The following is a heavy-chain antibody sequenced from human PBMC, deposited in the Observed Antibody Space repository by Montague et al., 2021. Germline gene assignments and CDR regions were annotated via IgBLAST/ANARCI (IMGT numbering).Heavy chain of an antibody. D-gene: IGHD3-10*01. CDR2: NYYRGNT. J-gene: IGHJ4*02. Sequence: SETLSLTCTVSGGSISSSPFYWGWIRQSPGKGLEWTGSNYYRGNTYYNPSLKSRVSLSIGTSKNQFSLKMNSVTAADTAVYYCARAGPRTYGGDSLDYWGQGALVTVSS. V-gene: IGHV4-39*01. CDR1: GGSISSSPFY. CDR3: ARAGPRTYGGDSLDY.